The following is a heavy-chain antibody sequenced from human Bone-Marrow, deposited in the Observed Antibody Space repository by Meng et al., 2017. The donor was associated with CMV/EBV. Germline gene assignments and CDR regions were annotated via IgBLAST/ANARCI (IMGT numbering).Heavy chain of an antibody. D-gene: IGHD5-24*01. CDR3: ARDRANDY. CDR1: GFTFSSYA. V-gene: IGHV3-23*01. Sequence: GGSLRLSCAVSGFTFSSYAMSWVRQAPGKGLEWVSVISASGGDTYYTDSVKGRFSISRDNSKNTLYLQMNSLRAEDTAVYYCARDRANDYWGQGTLVTVSS. J-gene: IGHJ4*02. CDR2: ISASGGDT.